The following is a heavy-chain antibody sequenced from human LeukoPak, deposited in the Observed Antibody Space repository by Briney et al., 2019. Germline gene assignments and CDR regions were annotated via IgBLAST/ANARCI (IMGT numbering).Heavy chain of an antibody. V-gene: IGHV3-66*02. J-gene: IGHJ4*02. CDR1: GFTVSSNH. CDR2: IYSGGST. CDR3: ARDQYYYDSSGYYWQDY. Sequence: PGGSLRLSCAASGFTVSSNHMSWVRQAPGKGLEWVSVIYSGGSTYYADSVKGRFTISRDNSKNTPYLQMNSPRAEDTAVYYCARDQYYYDSSGYYWQDYWGQGTLVTVSS. D-gene: IGHD3-22*01.